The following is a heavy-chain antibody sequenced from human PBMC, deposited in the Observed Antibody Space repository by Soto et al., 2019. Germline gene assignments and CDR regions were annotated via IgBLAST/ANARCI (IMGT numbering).Heavy chain of an antibody. J-gene: IGHJ4*02. Sequence: GGSLRLSCAASGFTFSRYAMSWVRQTPGEGLECVSAISGDGGSTHYADSVKGRFTISRDNAKNSLYLQMNSLRAEDTALYYCARLYSSGWYGPGRYWGQGTLVTVS. D-gene: IGHD6-19*01. CDR1: GFTFSRYA. CDR2: ISGDGGST. V-gene: IGHV3-23*01. CDR3: ARLYSSGWYGPGRY.